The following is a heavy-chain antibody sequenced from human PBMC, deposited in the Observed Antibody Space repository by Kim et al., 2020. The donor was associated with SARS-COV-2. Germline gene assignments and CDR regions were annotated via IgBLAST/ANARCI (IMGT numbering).Heavy chain of an antibody. J-gene: IGHJ3*02. D-gene: IGHD5-18*01. Sequence: GGSLRLSCAASGFTFSSYWMHWVRQAPGKGLVWVSRINSDGSSTSYADSVKGRFTISRDNAKNTLYLQMNSLRAEDTAVYYCARMVTSSGAFDIWGQGTMVTVSS. CDR2: INSDGSST. CDR3: ARMVTSSGAFDI. CDR1: GFTFSSYW. V-gene: IGHV3-74*01.